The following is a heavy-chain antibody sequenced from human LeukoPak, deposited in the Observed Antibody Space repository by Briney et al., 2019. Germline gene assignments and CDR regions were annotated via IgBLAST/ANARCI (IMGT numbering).Heavy chain of an antibody. CDR2: IYYRGST. Sequence: SETLSLTCAVYGGSFGGSLNGYYWSWIRQPPGKGLEWIGYIYYRGSTNYNPSLKSRVTFSVDTSKNQFSLKLNSVTAADTAVYYCARGGDYGDLRYFDYWGQGTLVTVSS. CDR1: GGSFGGSLNGYY. V-gene: IGHV4-61*08. J-gene: IGHJ4*02. CDR3: ARGGDYGDLRYFDY. D-gene: IGHD4-17*01.